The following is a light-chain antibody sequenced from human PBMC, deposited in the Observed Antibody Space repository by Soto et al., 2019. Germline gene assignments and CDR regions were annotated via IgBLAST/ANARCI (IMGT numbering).Light chain of an antibody. CDR1: SSDVGYYNY. CDR2: EVS. J-gene: IGLJ1*01. Sequence: QSALTQPASVSGSPGQSITISCTGTSSDVGYYNYVSWYQKHPGKAPKLMIYEVSKRPSGVSNRFSGSKSGNTASLTISGLHAEDEADYYCSSYTGSSTLYVFGTGTKVTVL. CDR3: SSYTGSSTLYV. V-gene: IGLV2-14*01.